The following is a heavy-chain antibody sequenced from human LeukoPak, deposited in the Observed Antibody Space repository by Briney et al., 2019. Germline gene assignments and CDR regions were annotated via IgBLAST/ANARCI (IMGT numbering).Heavy chain of an antibody. D-gene: IGHD3-22*01. CDR3: ARALDYYDSSGYFPAHFDY. Sequence: GASVKVSCKASGYTFTGYYMHWVRQAPGQGLEWMGWINPNSGGTNYAQKFQGRVTMTRDTSIGTAYMELSRLRSDDTAVYYCARALDYYDSSGYFPAHFDYWGQGTLVTVSS. CDR2: INPNSGGT. V-gene: IGHV1-2*02. CDR1: GYTFTGYY. J-gene: IGHJ4*02.